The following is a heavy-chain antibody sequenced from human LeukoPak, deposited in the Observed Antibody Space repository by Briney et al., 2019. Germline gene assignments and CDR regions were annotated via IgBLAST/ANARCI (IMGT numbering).Heavy chain of an antibody. D-gene: IGHD2-2*01. CDR1: RYTFTGYY. Sequence: ASVKVSCKASRYTFTGYYMHWVRQAPGQGLEWMGWINPNSGGTNYAQKFQGRVTMTRDTSISTAYMELSRLRSDDTAVYYCAGDLGYCSSTSCYSGILGYWGQGTLVTVSS. CDR2: INPNSGGT. CDR3: AGDLGYCSSTSCYSGILGY. J-gene: IGHJ4*02. V-gene: IGHV1-2*02.